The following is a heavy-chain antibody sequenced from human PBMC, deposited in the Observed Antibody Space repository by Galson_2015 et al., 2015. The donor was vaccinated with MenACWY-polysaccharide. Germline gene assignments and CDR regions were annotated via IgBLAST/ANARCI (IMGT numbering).Heavy chain of an antibody. CDR3: ARGRRFDP. J-gene: IGHJ5*02. Sequence: CAISGDSVSSNTAAWNWIRQSPSRGLEWLGRTYYRSNWSSDYALSVRGRITINADTSKNQFSLQLNSVTPEDTALYYCARGRRFDPWGQGTLVTVSS. D-gene: IGHD6-25*01. V-gene: IGHV6-1*01. CDR1: GDSVSSNTAA. CDR2: TYYRSNWSS.